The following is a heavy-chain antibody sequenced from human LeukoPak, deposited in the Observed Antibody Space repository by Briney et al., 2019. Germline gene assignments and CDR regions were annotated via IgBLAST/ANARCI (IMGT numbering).Heavy chain of an antibody. CDR1: GGSISSYY. CDR2: IYTSGST. V-gene: IGHV4-4*07. Sequence: SETLSLTCTVSGGSISSYYWSWIRQPAGKGLEWIGRIYTSGSTNYNPSLKSRVTMSVDTSKNQFSLKLSSVTAADTAVYYCASGTIVVVPAAINYWGQGTLVTVSS. D-gene: IGHD2-2*02. J-gene: IGHJ4*02. CDR3: ASGTIVVVPAAINY.